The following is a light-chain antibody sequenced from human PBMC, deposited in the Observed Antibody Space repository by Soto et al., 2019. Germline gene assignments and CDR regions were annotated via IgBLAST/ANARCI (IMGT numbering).Light chain of an antibody. CDR2: EVS. CDR1: SSDVGGYNY. V-gene: IGLV2-8*01. CDR3: SSYAGSNNFRYV. J-gene: IGLJ1*01. Sequence: QSVLTQPPSASGSPGQSVTISCTGTSSDVGGYNYVSWYQQHPDKAPKLMIYEVSKRPSGVPDRFSGSKSGNTASLTVSGLQAEDEADYYCSSYAGSNNFRYVFGTGTKLTVL.